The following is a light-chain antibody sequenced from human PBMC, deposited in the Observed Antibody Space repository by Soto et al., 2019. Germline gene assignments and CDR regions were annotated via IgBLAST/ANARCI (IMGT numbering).Light chain of an antibody. V-gene: IGKV1-39*01. Sequence: QMTQSPSSLSASVGDRFTITCRASQSISRYLNWFQQKQGKAPKXXIYAASSLQSGVPSRFSGIGSGTNFTLTIDSLKTEDFATYYCQQSYSIWWTFGQGTKVDIK. CDR1: QSISRY. J-gene: IGKJ1*01. CDR2: AAS. CDR3: QQSYSIWWT.